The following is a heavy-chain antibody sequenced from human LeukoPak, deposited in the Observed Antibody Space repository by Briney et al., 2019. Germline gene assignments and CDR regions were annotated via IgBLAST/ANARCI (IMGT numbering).Heavy chain of an antibody. V-gene: IGHV4-39*01. CDR3: ARGRSDQRYSSGWSVIDY. Sequence: SSETLSLTCNVSGVSISSSSYYWGWIRQPPGKGLEWIGSIFYSGSTYYNPSLKSRVTISVDTSKNQFSLKLSSVTAADTAAYYCARGRSDQRYSSGWSVIDYWGQGTLVTVSS. CDR2: IFYSGST. J-gene: IGHJ4*02. CDR1: GVSISSSSYY. D-gene: IGHD6-19*01.